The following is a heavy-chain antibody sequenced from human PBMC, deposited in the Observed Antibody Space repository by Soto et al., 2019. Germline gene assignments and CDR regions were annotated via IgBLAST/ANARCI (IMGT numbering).Heavy chain of an antibody. V-gene: IGHV2-5*02. D-gene: IGHD3-16*01. CDR2: VYWDDDK. J-gene: IGHJ4*02. Sequence: QITLNESGPALVKPTQTLTLTCTFSGFSLNTRDVGVGWIRQPPGKALEWLGVVYWDDDKTYSPSLKSRLTSTKDTPKNQVALRMTKMDPVDTATYYCAHCRGGVASFWGQGTLVTVSS. CDR1: GFSLNTRDVG. CDR3: AHCRGGVASF.